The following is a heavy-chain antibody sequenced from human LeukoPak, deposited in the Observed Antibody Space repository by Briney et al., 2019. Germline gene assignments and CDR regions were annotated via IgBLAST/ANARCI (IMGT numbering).Heavy chain of an antibody. CDR2: IRYDGSNK. CDR1: GFTFSSYG. V-gene: IGHV3-30*02. Sequence: PGGYLRLSCAASGFTFSSYGMHWVRQAPGKGLEWVAFIRYDGSNKYYADSVKGRFTISRDNSKNTLYLQMNSLRAEDTAVYYCARALAQGGSFDLYYFDSWGQGSLVTVSS. CDR3: ARALAQGGSFDLYYFDS. D-gene: IGHD3-9*01. J-gene: IGHJ4*02.